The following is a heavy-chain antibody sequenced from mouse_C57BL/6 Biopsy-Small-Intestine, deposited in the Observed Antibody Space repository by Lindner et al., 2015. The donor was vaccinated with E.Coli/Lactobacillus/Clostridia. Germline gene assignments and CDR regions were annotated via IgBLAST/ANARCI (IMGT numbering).Heavy chain of an antibody. CDR3: ARGPPGVGGTPMGLDS. J-gene: IGHJ4*01. CDR1: GGTFTNFA. V-gene: IGHV1-69*02. D-gene: IGHD3-3*01. CDR2: IIPSFNIK. Sequence: SVKVSCKASGGTFTNFAISWVRQAPGQGLEWMGGIIPSFNIKQYAQKFQGRVTITADESTHTSFMDVASLKSEDTAIYYCARGPPGVGGTPMGLDSWGQGTTVTVSP.